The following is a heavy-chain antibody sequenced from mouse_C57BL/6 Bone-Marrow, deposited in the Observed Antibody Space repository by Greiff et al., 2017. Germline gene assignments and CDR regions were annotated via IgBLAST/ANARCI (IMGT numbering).Heavy chain of an antibody. CDR3: ARLEFDGSSGDWYFDV. CDR1: GYTFTSYD. Sequence: QVHVKQSGPELVKPGASVKLSCKASGYTFTSYDINWVKQRPGQGLEWIGWISPRDGSTKYNEKFKGKATLTVDTSSSTAYMELHSLTSEDSAVYFCARLEFDGSSGDWYFDVWGTGTTVTVSS. J-gene: IGHJ1*03. V-gene: IGHV1-85*01. CDR2: ISPRDGST. D-gene: IGHD1-1*01.